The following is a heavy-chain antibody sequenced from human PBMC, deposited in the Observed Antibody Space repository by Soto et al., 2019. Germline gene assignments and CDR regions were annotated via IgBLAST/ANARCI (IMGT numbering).Heavy chain of an antibody. Sequence: SETLSLTCTVSGGSISSGDYYWSWIRQPPGKGLEWIGYIYYSGSTYYNPSLKSRVTISVDTSKNQFSLKLSSVTAADTAVYYCARDLGYGGNWLIDYWGQGTLVTVSS. CDR3: ARDLGYGGNWLIDY. V-gene: IGHV4-30-4*01. D-gene: IGHD2-21*01. J-gene: IGHJ4*02. CDR1: GGSISSGDYY. CDR2: IYYSGST.